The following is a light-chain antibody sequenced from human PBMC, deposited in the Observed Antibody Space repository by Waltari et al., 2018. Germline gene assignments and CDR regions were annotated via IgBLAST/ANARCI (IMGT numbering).Light chain of an antibody. CDR2: HAS. CDR1: QSVSKY. V-gene: IGKV3-20*01. CDR3: QHYVSLPAT. J-gene: IGKJ1*01. Sequence: EIVLTQSPGPLSLSQGASTALSCRASQSVSKYLAWYQQKPGQAPRLLIYHASTRAAGIPDRFSGSGYGTDFSLTISRLEAEDFAVYYCQHYVSLPATFGQGTKVEIK.